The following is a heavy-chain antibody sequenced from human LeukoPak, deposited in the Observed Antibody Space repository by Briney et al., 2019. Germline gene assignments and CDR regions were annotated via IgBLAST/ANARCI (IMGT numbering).Heavy chain of an antibody. CDR3: ARDGPAQMVDFDY. Sequence: ASVKVSCKASGYTFSGTGWYLYWLRQAPGQGLECMGWIYPNNGATAYAQKFQGRVAMTRDTSITTAYMELSRLRPDDTAVYYCARDGPAQMVDFDYWGQGTLVTVSS. CDR1: GYTFSGTGWY. D-gene: IGHD3-10*01. CDR2: IYPNNGAT. V-gene: IGHV1-2*02. J-gene: IGHJ4*02.